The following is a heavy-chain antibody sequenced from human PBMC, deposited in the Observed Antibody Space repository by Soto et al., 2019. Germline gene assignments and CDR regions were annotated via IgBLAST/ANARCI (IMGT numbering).Heavy chain of an antibody. Sequence: QVQLVESGGGVVQPGRSLRLSCAASGFTFSSYGMHWVRQAPGKGLEWVAVIWYDGSNKYYADSVKGRFTISRDNSKNTLYLQMNSLRAEDTAVYYCARESSTSCCDAFDIWGQGTMVTVSS. CDR3: ARESSTSCCDAFDI. CDR2: IWYDGSNK. J-gene: IGHJ3*02. D-gene: IGHD2-2*01. CDR1: GFTFSSYG. V-gene: IGHV3-33*01.